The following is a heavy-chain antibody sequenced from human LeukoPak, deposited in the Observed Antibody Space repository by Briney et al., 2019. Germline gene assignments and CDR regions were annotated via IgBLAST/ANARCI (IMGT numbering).Heavy chain of an antibody. CDR3: AQMGIVGATYFDY. Sequence: GASVKVSCKASGGTFSSYAISWVRQAPGQGLEWMGGIIPIFGTANYAQKFQGRVTITADESTSIAYMEPSSLRSEDTAVYYCAQMGIVGATYFDYWGQGTLVTVSS. D-gene: IGHD1-26*01. V-gene: IGHV1-69*13. CDR2: IIPIFGTA. CDR1: GGTFSSYA. J-gene: IGHJ4*02.